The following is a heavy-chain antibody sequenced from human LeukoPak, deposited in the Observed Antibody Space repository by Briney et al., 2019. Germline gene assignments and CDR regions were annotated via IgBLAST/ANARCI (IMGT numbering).Heavy chain of an antibody. CDR1: GGSFSGYY. J-gene: IGHJ4*02. V-gene: IGHV4-34*01. CDR3: ARHGHPPDPFDY. D-gene: IGHD2-8*01. CDR2: INHSGST. Sequence: PSETLSLTCAVYGGSFSGYYWSWIRQPPGKGLEWIGEINHSGSTNYNPSLKSRVTISVDTSKNQFSLKLSSVTAADTAVYYCARHGHPPDPFDYWGQGTLVTVSS.